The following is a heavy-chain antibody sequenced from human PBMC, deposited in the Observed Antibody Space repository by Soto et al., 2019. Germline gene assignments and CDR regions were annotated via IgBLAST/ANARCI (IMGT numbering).Heavy chain of an antibody. J-gene: IGHJ5*02. CDR2: IYHSGST. V-gene: IGHV4-30-2*01. CDR1: GGSISSGGYS. CDR3: ARVGYCSGGSCYSGGWFDP. D-gene: IGHD2-15*01. Sequence: PSETLSLTCAVSGGSISSGGYSWSWIRQPPGKGLEWIGYIYHSGSTYYNPSLKSRVTISVDRSKNQFSLKLSSVTAADTAVYYCARVGYCSGGSCYSGGWFDPWGQGTLVTVSS.